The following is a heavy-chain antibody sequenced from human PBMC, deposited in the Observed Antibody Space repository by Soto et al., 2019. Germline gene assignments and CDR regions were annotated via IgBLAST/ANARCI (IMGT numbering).Heavy chain of an antibody. J-gene: IGHJ6*04. CDR1: GGTFSSYT. Sequence: SVKVSCKASGGTFSSYTISWVRQAPGQGLEWMGRIIPILGIANYAQKFQGRVTITADKSTSTAYMELSSLRSEDTAVYYCARDRGYGDYERAMDVWGKGTTVTLSS. D-gene: IGHD4-17*01. V-gene: IGHV1-69*04. CDR2: IIPILGIA. CDR3: ARDRGYGDYERAMDV.